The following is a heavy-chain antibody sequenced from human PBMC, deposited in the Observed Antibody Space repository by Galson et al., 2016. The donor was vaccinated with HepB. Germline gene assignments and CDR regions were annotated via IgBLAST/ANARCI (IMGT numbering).Heavy chain of an antibody. V-gene: IGHV1-2*04. D-gene: IGHD1-26*01. CDR2: INPSSGGT. CDR1: GYTFTGYY. CDR3: AKGMGVGAYYFDY. Sequence: SVKVSCKASGYTFTGYYMHWVRQAPGQGLEWMGWINPSSGGTNYAQKFQGWVTMTRDTSISTAYMELSRLRSDDTAVYYCAKGMGVGAYYFDYWGQGTLVTVSS. J-gene: IGHJ4*02.